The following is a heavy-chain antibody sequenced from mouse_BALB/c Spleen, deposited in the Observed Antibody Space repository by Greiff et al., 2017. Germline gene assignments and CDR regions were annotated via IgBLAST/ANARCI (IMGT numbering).Heavy chain of an antibody. CDR1: GFNIKDTY. V-gene: IGHV14-3*02. Sequence: EVKLVESGAELVKPGASVKLSCTASGFNIKDTYMHWVKQRPEQGLEWIGRIDPANGNTKYDPKFQGKATITADTSSNTAYLQLSSLTSEDTAVYYCARDSVTTFAYWGQGTLVTVSA. CDR2: IDPANGNT. D-gene: IGHD2-1*01. CDR3: ARDSVTTFAY. J-gene: IGHJ3*01.